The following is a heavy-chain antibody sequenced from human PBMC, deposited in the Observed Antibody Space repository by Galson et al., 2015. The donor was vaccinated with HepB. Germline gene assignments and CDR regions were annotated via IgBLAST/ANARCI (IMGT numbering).Heavy chain of an antibody. V-gene: IGHV3-21*01. CDR2: ISSSSSYI. J-gene: IGHJ6*03. CDR3: ARAHMEEYYYYYYYMDV. Sequence: SLRLSCAASGFTFSSYSMNWVRQAPGKGLEWVSSISSSSSYIYYADSVKGRFTISRDNAKNSLYLQMNSLRAEDTAVYYCARAHMEEYYYYYYYMDVWGKGTTVTVSS. D-gene: IGHD2-21*01. CDR1: GFTFSSYS.